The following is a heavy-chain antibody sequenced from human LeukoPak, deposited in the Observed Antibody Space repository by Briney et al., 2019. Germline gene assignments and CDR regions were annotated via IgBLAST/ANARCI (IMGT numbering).Heavy chain of an antibody. CDR2: IYPGDSDT. CDR1: GYRFSSLW. J-gene: IGHJ4*02. D-gene: IGHD4-11*01. Sequence: GESLKISCKASGYRFSSLWIAWARQMPGKGLEWVGIIYPGDSDTRYSPSFEGQVTISADKSFSTAYLQWTSLKASDTAMYYCARPTNYSNFEYWGQGTLVTVSS. CDR3: ARPTNYSNFEY. V-gene: IGHV5-51*01.